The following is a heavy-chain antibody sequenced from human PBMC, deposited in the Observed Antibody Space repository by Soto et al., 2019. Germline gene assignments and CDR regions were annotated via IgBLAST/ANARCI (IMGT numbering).Heavy chain of an antibody. D-gene: IGHD1-26*01. CDR2: ISAYNGNT. V-gene: IGHV1-18*01. CDR1: GYTLTSYG. J-gene: IGHJ6*02. CDR3: AKGGAIVAAGTRVYLYNAMDV. Sequence: AAVEVTSKASGYTLTSYGISLVRQAHGQGLEGMGWISAYNGNTNYGQKLQGRVTMTTDTSTSTAYMELRGLTSDDTAEYYCAKGGAIVAAGTRVYLYNAMDVWGQGTTVTVSS.